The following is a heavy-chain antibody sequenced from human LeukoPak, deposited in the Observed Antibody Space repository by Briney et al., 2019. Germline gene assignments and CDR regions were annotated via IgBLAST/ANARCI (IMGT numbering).Heavy chain of an antibody. CDR1: GFTFSSYG. V-gene: IGHV3-30*18. D-gene: IGHD6-13*01. CDR3: AKAVMGSSWYADYYYYGMDV. J-gene: IGHJ6*02. CDR2: ISYDGSNK. Sequence: GRSLRLSCAASGFTFSSYGMHWVRQAPGKELEWVAVISYDGSNKYYADSVKGRFTISRDNSKNTLYLQMNSLRAEDTAVYYCAKAVMGSSWYADYYYYGMDVWGQGTTVTVSS.